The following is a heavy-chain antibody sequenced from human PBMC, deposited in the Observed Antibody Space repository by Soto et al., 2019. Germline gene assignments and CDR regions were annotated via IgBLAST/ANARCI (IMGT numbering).Heavy chain of an antibody. D-gene: IGHD3-3*01. V-gene: IGHV3-23*01. CDR1: GVPFSSYA. J-gene: IGHJ4*02. CDR2: ISGSGGST. CDR3: VRNHHDFRSGYSHFDY. Sequence: HHGGSLRLCCAASGVPFSSYAMSWVRQAPGKGLEWVSAISGSGGSTYYADSVKGRFTISRDNSKNTLYLQMSSLRKEDTAMYYCVRNHHDFRSGYSHFDYWGQGILVTVSS.